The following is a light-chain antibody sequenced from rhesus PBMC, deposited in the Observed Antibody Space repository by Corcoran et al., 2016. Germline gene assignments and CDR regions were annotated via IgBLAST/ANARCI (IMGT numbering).Light chain of an antibody. CDR1: QSVSSY. Sequence: TQSPATLSLSPGERATLSFRASQSVSSYLAWYQQKPGQAPRLLIYGASSRTTGIPERFSGSGSGTDFTLTISSREPEDVGVYHCYQHSSGYRTFGQGTKVEIK. J-gene: IGKJ1*01. CDR2: GAS. V-gene: IGKV3-10*01. CDR3: YQHSSGYRT.